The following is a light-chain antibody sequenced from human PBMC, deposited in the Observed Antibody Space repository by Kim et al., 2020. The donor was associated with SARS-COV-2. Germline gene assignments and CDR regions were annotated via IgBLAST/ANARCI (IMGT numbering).Light chain of an antibody. CDR3: CSCAGSSTYV. Sequence: GQSTTISSTGTSSDVGSYTLFSWDQQHPSKAPKLMIYEVSKRPSGVSNRFSGSKSGNTASLTISGLHAEDEADYYCCSCAGSSTYVFGTGTKVTVL. V-gene: IGLV2-23*02. CDR1: SSDVGSYTL. CDR2: EVS. J-gene: IGLJ1*01.